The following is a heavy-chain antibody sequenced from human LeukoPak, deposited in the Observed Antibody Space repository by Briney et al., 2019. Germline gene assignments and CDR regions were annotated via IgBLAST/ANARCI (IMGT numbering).Heavy chain of an antibody. Sequence: SETLSLTCTVSGGSISSYYWNWIRQPPGKGLEWIGYIYYSGSTNYNPSLKSRVTISVDTSKNQFSLKLSSVTAADTAVYYCARASEYYYDSSGNFDYWGQGTLVTVSS. V-gene: IGHV4-59*01. D-gene: IGHD3-22*01. CDR3: ARASEYYYDSSGNFDY. CDR2: IYYSGST. CDR1: GGSISSYY. J-gene: IGHJ4*02.